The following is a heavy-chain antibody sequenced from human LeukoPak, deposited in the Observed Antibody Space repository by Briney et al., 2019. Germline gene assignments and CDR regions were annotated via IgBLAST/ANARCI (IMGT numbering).Heavy chain of an antibody. CDR1: GGSISGYY. J-gene: IGHJ5*02. CDR2: IHYTGNT. D-gene: IGHD2-2*01. V-gene: IGHV4-59*01. Sequence: SETLSLTCTVSGGSISGYYWSWIRQPPGKGLEWIGYIHYTGNTNYNPSLKSRVIISLDTSKSQFSLKLTSVTAADTAVYYCARYAATSGPNWFDPWGQGALVTASS. CDR3: ARYAATSGPNWFDP.